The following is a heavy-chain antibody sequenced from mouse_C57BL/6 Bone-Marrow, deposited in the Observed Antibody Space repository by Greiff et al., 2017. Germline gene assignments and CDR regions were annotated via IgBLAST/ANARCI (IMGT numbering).Heavy chain of an antibody. Sequence: DVKLVESGAELVRPGASVKLSCTASGFNIKDDYMHWVKQRPEQGLEWIGWIDPENGDTEYASKFQGKAPKTADTSSHTASLQLSSLTSEDTAVYYCTTPTVTYFDYWGQGTTLTVSS. D-gene: IGHD1-1*01. CDR1: GFNIKDDY. CDR3: TTPTVTYFDY. V-gene: IGHV14-4*01. J-gene: IGHJ2*01. CDR2: IDPENGDT.